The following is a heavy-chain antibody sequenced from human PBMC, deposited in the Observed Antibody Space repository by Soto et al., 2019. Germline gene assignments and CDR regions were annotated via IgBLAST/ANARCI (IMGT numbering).Heavy chain of an antibody. V-gene: IGHV3-66*01. CDR2: NSSGGST. J-gene: IGHJ4*02. D-gene: IGHD3-3*01. Sequence: ESGGGLVQPGGSLRLSCAASGFTVSNFYMTWVRQAPGKGLEWVSVNSSGGSTYYADSVKGRFTISRDNSKNTLYLEMNSLRAGDTAVYYCARDTFGGAYDFWHGGQGTLVTVSS. CDR3: ARDTFGGAYDFWH. CDR1: GFTVSNFY.